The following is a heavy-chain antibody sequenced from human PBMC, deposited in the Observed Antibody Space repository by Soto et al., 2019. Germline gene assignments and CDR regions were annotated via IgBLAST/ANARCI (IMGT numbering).Heavy chain of an antibody. CDR2: ISAYNGNT. V-gene: IGHV1-18*01. Sequence: ASVKVSCKASGYTFTSYGISWVRQSAGQGLEWMGWISAYNGNTNYAQKLQGRVTMTTDTSTSTAYMELRSLRSDDTAVYYCASGRIVVVPAAIRDDYYYGMDVWGQGTTVTVSS. D-gene: IGHD2-2*02. J-gene: IGHJ6*02. CDR3: ASGRIVVVPAAIRDDYYYGMDV. CDR1: GYTFTSYG.